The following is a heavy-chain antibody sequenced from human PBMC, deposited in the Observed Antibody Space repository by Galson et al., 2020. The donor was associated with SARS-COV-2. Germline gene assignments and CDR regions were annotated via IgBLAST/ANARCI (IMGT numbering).Heavy chain of an antibody. V-gene: IGHV4-61*02. CDR2: IYTSGST. CDR1: GGSISSGSYY. D-gene: IGHD6-19*01. J-gene: IGHJ4*02. CDR3: AGYSSGWYVNY. Sequence: SETLSLTCTVSGGSISSGSYYWSWIRQPAGKGLELIGRIYTSGSTNYNPSLKSRVTISVDTSKNQFSLKLSSVTAADTAVYYCAGYSSGWYVNYWGQGTLVTVSS.